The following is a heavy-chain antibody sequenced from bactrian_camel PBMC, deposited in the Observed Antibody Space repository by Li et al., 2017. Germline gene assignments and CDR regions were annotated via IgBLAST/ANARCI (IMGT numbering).Heavy chain of an antibody. J-gene: IGHJ4*01. CDR2: IGVGGSRT. D-gene: IGHD3*01. CDR3: ANLYFRSLEARHVRI. V-gene: IGHV3S1*01. Sequence: HVQLVESGGGSVQTGGSLRLSCEASGYTDGDYCMAWLRQVPGKEREGVAAIGVGGSRTWYADSVKGRFTISEDVDTLYLQMNSLKPEDSGVYYCANLYFRSLEARHVRIWGQGTQVTVS. CDR1: GYTDGDYC.